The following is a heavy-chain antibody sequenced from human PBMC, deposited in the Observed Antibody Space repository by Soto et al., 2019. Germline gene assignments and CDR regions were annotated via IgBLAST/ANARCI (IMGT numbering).Heavy chain of an antibody. CDR3: ARGHAMGNDY. CDR1: GGSISSSSYY. V-gene: IGHV4-39*07. D-gene: IGHD7-27*01. J-gene: IGHJ4*02. Sequence: SETLSLTCTVSGGSISSSSYYWGWIRQPPGKGLEWIGSIYYSGSTYYNPPLKSRVTISVDTSKNQFSLKASDTAMYYCARGHAMGNDYWGQGTLVTVSS. CDR2: IYYSGST.